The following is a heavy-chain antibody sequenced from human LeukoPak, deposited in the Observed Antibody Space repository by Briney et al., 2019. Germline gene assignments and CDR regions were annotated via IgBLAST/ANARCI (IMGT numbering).Heavy chain of an antibody. V-gene: IGHV4-30-4*07. J-gene: IGHJ4*02. D-gene: IGHD1-1*01. CDR3: ARWPPGGMPLEY. Sequence: SQTLSLTCAVSGGSISSGGYSWSWIRQPPGKGLEWIGYIYYSGSTNYNPSLKSRVTISVDTSKNQFSLKLSSVTAADTAVYYCARWPPGGMPLEYWGQGTLVTVSS. CDR1: GGSISSGGYS. CDR2: IYYSGST.